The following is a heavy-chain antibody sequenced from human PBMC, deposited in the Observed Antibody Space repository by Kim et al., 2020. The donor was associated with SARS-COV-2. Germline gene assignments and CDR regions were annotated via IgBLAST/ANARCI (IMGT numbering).Heavy chain of an antibody. CDR3: ARGVAVAGTGCFDY. Sequence: PYRKSRVTRSVDASKNRFSLKRSSVTAADTAVYYCARGVAVAGTGCFDYWGQGTLVTVSS. D-gene: IGHD6-19*01. J-gene: IGHJ4*02. V-gene: IGHV4-34*01.